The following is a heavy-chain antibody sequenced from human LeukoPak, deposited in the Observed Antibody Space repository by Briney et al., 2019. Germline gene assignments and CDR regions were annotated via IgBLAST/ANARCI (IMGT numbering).Heavy chain of an antibody. V-gene: IGHV4-34*01. J-gene: IGHJ4*02. CDR3: ARGGRAYRYVPLRGFDY. D-gene: IGHD5-18*01. Sequence: SETLSLTSAGYGGSFSGYYWSWIRQPPGKGLEWIGEINHSGSTNYNPSLKSRVTISVDTSKNQFSLKLSSVTAADTAVYYCARGGRAYRYVPLRGFDYWGQGTLVTVSS. CDR1: GGSFSGYY. CDR2: INHSGST.